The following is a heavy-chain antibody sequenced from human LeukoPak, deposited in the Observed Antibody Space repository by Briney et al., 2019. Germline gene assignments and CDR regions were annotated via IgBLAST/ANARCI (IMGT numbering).Heavy chain of an antibody. D-gene: IGHD3-10*01. CDR1: GGSISSSSYY. CDR2: IYYSGST. V-gene: IGHV4-39*07. CDR3: ARVRPYGSGSPPLYMGV. Sequence: SETLCLTCTVSGGSISSSSYYWGWIRQPPGKGLEWIGSIYYSGSTYYNPSLKSRVTISVDTFKNQFSLKLSSVTAADTAVYYCARVRPYGSGSPPLYMGVWGKGTTVTISS. J-gene: IGHJ6*03.